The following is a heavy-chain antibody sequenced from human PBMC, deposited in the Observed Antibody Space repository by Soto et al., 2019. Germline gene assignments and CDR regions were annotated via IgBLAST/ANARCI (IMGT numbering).Heavy chain of an antibody. J-gene: IGHJ5*02. CDR3: AKNGGGDYDNWFDP. V-gene: IGHV3-20*04. CDR1: GFTFDDYG. Sequence: AGGSLRLSCAASGFTFDDYGMSWVRQAPGKGLEWVSGINWNGGSTGYADSVKGRFTNSRDNAKNSLYLQMYSLRAVDTAVYYCAKNGGGDYDNWFDPWGQGTLVTVSS. CDR2: INWNGGST. D-gene: IGHD4-17*01.